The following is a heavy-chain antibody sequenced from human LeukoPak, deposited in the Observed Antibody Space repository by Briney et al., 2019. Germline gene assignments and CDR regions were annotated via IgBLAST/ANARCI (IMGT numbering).Heavy chain of an antibody. CDR2: IKNDGSEE. J-gene: IGHJ4*02. CDR1: GFTFSSYW. D-gene: IGHD3-10*01. CDR3: ARAIRGSAVDTGDR. V-gene: IGHV3-7*01. Sequence: GGSLRLSCAASGFTFSSYWMRSVRQAPGKGLEGVANIKNDGSEEYYVDSVKGRFTISRDNAKNSLFLQMNSLTVEDTAVYYCARAIRGSAVDTGDRWGQGTLVTVSS.